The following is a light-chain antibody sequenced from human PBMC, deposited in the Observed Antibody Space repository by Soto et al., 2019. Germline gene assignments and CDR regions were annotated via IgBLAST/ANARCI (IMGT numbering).Light chain of an antibody. CDR3: QHYSDSSWT. Sequence: DIQMTQSPSTLSASVGDRVTITCRASQSISSWLAWYQRKQGKAPQLLIYDASNLESGVPSRFSGSVSGTEFTLTICRLQPDDFAPHDCQHYSDSSWTFGQGTKVEIK. J-gene: IGKJ1*01. V-gene: IGKV1-5*01. CDR1: QSISSW. CDR2: DAS.